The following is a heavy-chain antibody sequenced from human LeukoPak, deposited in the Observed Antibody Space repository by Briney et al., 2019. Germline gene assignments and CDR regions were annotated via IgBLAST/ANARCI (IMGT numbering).Heavy chain of an antibody. V-gene: IGHV1-46*01. CDR2: LNPSGGSS. CDR3: ASVYKHGMDV. J-gene: IGHJ6*02. Sequence: EASVNVPFTASGYTVTSYYMHWVRQAPGQGLEWMAILNPSGGSSNYAQKFQGRATLTRATSTGTAYMELSSLRSEDTAVYYCASVYKHGMDVWGQGTTVIVSS. D-gene: IGHD5-24*01. CDR1: GYTVTSYY.